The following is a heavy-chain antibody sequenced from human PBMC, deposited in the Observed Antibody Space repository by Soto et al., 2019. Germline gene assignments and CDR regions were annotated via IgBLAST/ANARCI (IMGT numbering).Heavy chain of an antibody. CDR1: GYTFTSYG. V-gene: IGHV1-18*01. Sequence: ASVKVSCKASGYTFTSYGISWVRQAPGQGLEWMGWISAYNGNTNYAQKLQGRVTMTTDTSTSTAYMELSSLRSDDTAVYYCARRGKTYYYDSSGYSHDAFDIWGQGTMVTVSS. CDR2: ISAYNGNT. D-gene: IGHD3-22*01. CDR3: ARRGKTYYYDSSGYSHDAFDI. J-gene: IGHJ3*02.